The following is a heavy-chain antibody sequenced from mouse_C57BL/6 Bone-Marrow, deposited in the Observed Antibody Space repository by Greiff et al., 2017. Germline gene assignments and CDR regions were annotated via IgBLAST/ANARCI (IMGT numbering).Heavy chain of an antibody. D-gene: IGHD1-1*01. J-gene: IGHJ1*03. V-gene: IGHV1-81*01. CDR2: IYPRSGNT. Sequence: VQLQQSGAELARPGASVKLSCKASGYTFTSYGISWVKQRTGQGLEWIGEIYPRSGNTYYNEKFKGKATLTADKSSSTAYMELRGLTSEDAAVYFCARVREYYYGSSPYWYFDVWGTGTTVTVSS. CDR3: ARVREYYYGSSPYWYFDV. CDR1: GYTFTSYG.